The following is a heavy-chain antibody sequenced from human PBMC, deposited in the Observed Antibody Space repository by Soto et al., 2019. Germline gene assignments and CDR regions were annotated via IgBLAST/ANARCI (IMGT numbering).Heavy chain of an antibody. V-gene: IGHV2-5*02. J-gene: IGHJ5*02. CDR2: LYWDDDK. Sequence: QITLKESGPTLVKPTQTLTLTCTFSGFSLSTSGAGVGWIHQPPGKALEWLALLYWDDDKRYSPSLKRRLTTTKGTSKNQVVRKMANLDPVDTATYYCVSVGFPNWFDPWGQGILVTVSS. D-gene: IGHD1-26*01. CDR1: GFSLSTSGAG. CDR3: VSVGFPNWFDP.